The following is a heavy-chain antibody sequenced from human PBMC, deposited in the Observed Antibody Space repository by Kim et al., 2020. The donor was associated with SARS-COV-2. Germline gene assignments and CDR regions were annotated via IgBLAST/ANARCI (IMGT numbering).Heavy chain of an antibody. CDR3: AKEHWGPEY. J-gene: IGHJ4*02. D-gene: IGHD7-27*01. Sequence: GGSLRLSCAASGFTFSRYWMTWVRQAPGKGLEWVANIKGDGRDKNYMDSVKGRFTISRDNAKNSVYVQMNSLRVEDTAMYYCAKEHWGPEYWGQGILVIVSS. CDR2: IKGDGRDK. V-gene: IGHV3-7*01. CDR1: GFTFSRYW.